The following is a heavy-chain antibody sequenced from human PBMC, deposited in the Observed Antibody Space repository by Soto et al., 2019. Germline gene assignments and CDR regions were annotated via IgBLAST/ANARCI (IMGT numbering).Heavy chain of an antibody. CDR1: GGSISSGDYY. CDR2: IYYSGST. J-gene: IGHJ5*02. Sequence: SETLSLTCTVSGGSISSGDYYWSWIRQPPGKGLEWIGYIYYSGSTYYNPSLKSRVTISVDTSKNQFSLKLSSVTAADTAVYYCARGSSGYSGYDYEGYYDSSGYYYVWFDPWGQGTLVTVSS. CDR3: ARGSSGYSGYDYEGYYDSSGYYYVWFDP. V-gene: IGHV4-30-4*01. D-gene: IGHD3-22*01.